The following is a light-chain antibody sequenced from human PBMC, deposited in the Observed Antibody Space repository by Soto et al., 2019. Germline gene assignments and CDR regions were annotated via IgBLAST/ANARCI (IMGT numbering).Light chain of an antibody. Sequence: DVVLTQTPLSSPVTLGQPASISCRSSQSLEHSDGNTYLSWLHQRPGQPPRLLIYKVSHRCSGVTDRFSGGGAGTDFTLKISRVEAEDVGIYYCMQATQYRPYTFGQGTKLEIK. J-gene: IGKJ2*01. CDR3: MQATQYRPYT. V-gene: IGKV2-24*01. CDR2: KVS. CDR1: QSLEHSDGNTY.